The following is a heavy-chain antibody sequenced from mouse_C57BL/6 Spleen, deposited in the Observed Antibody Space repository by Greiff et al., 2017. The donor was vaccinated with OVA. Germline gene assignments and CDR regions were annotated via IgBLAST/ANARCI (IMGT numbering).Heavy chain of an antibody. CDR1: GFSLSTFGMG. V-gene: IGHV8-8*01. J-gene: IGHJ4*01. D-gene: IGHD3-2*02. Sequence: QVTLKESGPGILQPSQTLSLTCSFSGFSLSTFGMGVGWIRQPSGKGLEWLAHIWWDDDTYYNPALKSRLTISKDTSKNQVFLKIANVDTADTATYYCARRETAQATGAMDYWGQGTSVTVSS. CDR2: IWWDDDT. CDR3: ARRETAQATGAMDY.